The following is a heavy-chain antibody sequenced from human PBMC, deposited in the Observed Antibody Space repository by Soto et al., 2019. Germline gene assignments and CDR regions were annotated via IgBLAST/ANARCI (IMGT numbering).Heavy chain of an antibody. Sequence: QVQLVESGGGVVQPGRSLRLSCVGSGFKFGSYGMHWVRQAPGKGLEWVAVTSYDGGNPLYADSVKGRFTISRNNFRNTVFLQMDSLTTDDSAIYYCGKALSTVGRNCLDSWGQGTLVTVSS. D-gene: IGHD1-26*01. J-gene: IGHJ4*02. CDR1: GFKFGSYG. CDR2: TSYDGGNP. V-gene: IGHV3-30*18. CDR3: GKALSTVGRNCLDS.